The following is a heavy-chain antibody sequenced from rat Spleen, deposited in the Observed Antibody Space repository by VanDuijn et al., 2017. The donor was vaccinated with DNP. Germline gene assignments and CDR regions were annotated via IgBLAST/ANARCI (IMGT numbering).Heavy chain of an antibody. V-gene: IGHV5S13*01. CDR3: VREDLGVDY. D-gene: IGHD4-6*01. J-gene: IGHJ2*01. Sequence: EVQLVESGGGLVQPGRSLKLSCAASGFNFSNYGMAWVRQAPTQGLEWVASISTGGGSIYYRDSAKGRFTISRDNAQNTLYLQMNRLGSEDTGIYYCVREDLGVDYWGQGVMVTVSS. CDR1: GFNFSNYG. CDR2: ISTGGGSI.